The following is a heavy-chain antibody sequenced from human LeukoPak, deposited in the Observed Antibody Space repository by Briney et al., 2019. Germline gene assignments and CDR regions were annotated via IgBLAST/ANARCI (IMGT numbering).Heavy chain of an antibody. CDR1: GFSISGYD. J-gene: IGHJ4*02. D-gene: IGHD5-12*01. CDR2: IGIADDT. CDR3: ASDSGYDYRFDY. Sequence: GGSLRLSCAASGFSISGYDMHWVRQVTGKGLEWVSAIGIADDTYYPGSVKGRFTISRDNAKNSLYLQMNSLRDEDTAVYYCASDSGYDYRFDYWGQGTLVTVSS. V-gene: IGHV3-13*01.